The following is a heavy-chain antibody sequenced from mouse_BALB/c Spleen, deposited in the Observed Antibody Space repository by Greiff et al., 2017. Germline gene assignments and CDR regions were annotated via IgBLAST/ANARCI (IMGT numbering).Heavy chain of an antibody. Sequence: VQLQQSGPELVKPGASVKISCKASGYSFTGYYMHWVKQSHVKSLEWIGRINPYNGATSYNQNFKDKASLTVDKSSSTAYMELHSLTSEDSAVYYCAREVNGNWYFDVWGAGTTVTVSS. J-gene: IGHJ1*01. D-gene: IGHD2-1*01. CDR1: GYSFTGYY. CDR2: INPYNGAT. V-gene: IGHV1-31*01. CDR3: AREVNGNWYFDV.